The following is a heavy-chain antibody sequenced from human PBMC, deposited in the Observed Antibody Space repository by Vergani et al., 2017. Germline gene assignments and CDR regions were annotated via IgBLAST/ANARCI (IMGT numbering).Heavy chain of an antibody. CDR1: GYTFRNYR. Sequence: QVQLVQSGAEVKKPGASVKVSCKASGYTFRNYRITWVRQASGQGLEWLGWISPYNGHTKYAQKLQDRVTMITDTSTTTAYIEVRGLRSDDTAVYYCARVYYDILTGNRCYYFDYWGQGTLVTVSS. CDR3: ARVYYDILTGNRCYYFDY. J-gene: IGHJ4*02. D-gene: IGHD3-9*01. V-gene: IGHV1-18*01. CDR2: ISPYNGHT.